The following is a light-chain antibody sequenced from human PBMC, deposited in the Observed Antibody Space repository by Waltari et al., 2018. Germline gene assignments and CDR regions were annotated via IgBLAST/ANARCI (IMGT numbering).Light chain of an antibody. CDR2: DVI. J-gene: IGLJ2*01. V-gene: IGLV2-11*01. CDR1: SSDVGGSNS. Sequence: QSALTQPRSVSGSPGQSVTISCTGTSSDVGGSNSVPWYQHPPGKAPKLLFFDVIKRPSGVPDRFSGSKSGNTASLTISGLQAEDEADYYCCSYAGSYTVVFGGGTRLTVL. CDR3: CSYAGSYTVV.